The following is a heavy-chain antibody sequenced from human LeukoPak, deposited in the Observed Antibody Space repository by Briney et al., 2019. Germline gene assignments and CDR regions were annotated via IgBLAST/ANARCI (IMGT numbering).Heavy chain of an antibody. J-gene: IGHJ6*03. D-gene: IGHD4-23*01. V-gene: IGHV4-30-4*08. Sequence: PSETLSLTCTVSGGSISSGDYYWSWIRQPPGKGLEWIGYIYYSGSTYYNPSLKSRVTISVDTSKNQFSLKLSSVTAADTAVYYCARAVDPKGLWYYYYMDVWGKGTTVTVSS. CDR1: GGSISSGDYY. CDR3: ARAVDPKGLWYYYYMDV. CDR2: IYYSGST.